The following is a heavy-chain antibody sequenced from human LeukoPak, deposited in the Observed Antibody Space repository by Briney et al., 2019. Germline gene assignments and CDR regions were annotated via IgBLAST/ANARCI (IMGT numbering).Heavy chain of an antibody. CDR3: ARGLFDCSGGSCYLYYCDY. Sequence: PSETLSLTCAVYGGSFSGYYWSWIRQPAGKGLEWIGHIYTSGSTNYNPSLKSRVTMSVDTSKNQFSLKLTSVTAADTAVYYCARGLFDCSGGSCYLYYCDYWGQGTLVTVSS. V-gene: IGHV4-59*10. J-gene: IGHJ4*02. D-gene: IGHD2-15*01. CDR2: IYTSGST. CDR1: GGSFSGYY.